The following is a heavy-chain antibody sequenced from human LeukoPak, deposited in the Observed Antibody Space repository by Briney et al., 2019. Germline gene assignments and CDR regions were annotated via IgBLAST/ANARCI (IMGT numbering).Heavy chain of an antibody. D-gene: IGHD6-19*01. CDR3: DY. CDR1: EGTFNNYA. J-gene: IGHJ4*02. Sequence: GASVKVSCKTPEGTFNNYAITWVRQAPGQGLEWMGVLIPIFGTANYAQKFQGRVTITADKSTSTAFYCARDVFLGAVAGRRADYWGQGTLVTVSS. CDR2: LIPIFGTA. V-gene: IGHV1-69*06.